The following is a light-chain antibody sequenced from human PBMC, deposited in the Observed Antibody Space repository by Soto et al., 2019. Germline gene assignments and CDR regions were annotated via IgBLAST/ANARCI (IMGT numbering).Light chain of an antibody. CDR3: GAWDGGLSAFV. J-gene: IGLJ1*01. Sequence: QSVLTQPPSVSAAPGRTVTICCSGSSSNIGNSFVSWYQQLPGTAPRLLIYDNNERPSGIPDRFSGSKSGTSATLGITGLQTGDEADYYCGAWDGGLSAFVFGTGTKLTVL. V-gene: IGLV1-51*01. CDR2: DNN. CDR1: SSNIGNSF.